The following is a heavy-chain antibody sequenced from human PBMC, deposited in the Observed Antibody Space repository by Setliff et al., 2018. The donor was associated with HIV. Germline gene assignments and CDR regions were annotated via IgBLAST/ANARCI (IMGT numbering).Heavy chain of an antibody. V-gene: IGHV4-4*02. CDR1: VGSISSTNW. CDR3: ARDHVFGSRTGFDP. J-gene: IGHJ5*02. D-gene: IGHD3-10*01. Sequence: SETLSLTCAVSVGSISSTNWWTWVRQPPGKGLEWIGEIYHSGTTKYNPSLESRVIISIDKSKKHFSLRLSAVTAADTAVYYCARDHVFGSRTGFDPWGPGILVTVSS. CDR2: IYHSGTT.